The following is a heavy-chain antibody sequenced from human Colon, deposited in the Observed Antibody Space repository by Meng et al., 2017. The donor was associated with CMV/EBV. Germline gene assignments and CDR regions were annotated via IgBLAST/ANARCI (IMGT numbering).Heavy chain of an antibody. J-gene: IGHJ4*02. CDR3: AKGPWGIVSH. D-gene: IGHD2-15*01. Sequence: GGSLRLSCAASGFRFSNYWMSWVRQAPGKGLEWVSILYTDGPTTNYADSVKGRFIISRDNSKNTVYLQMNSLRAEDSAVYYCAKGPWGIVSHWGQGTLVTVSS. V-gene: IGHV3-23*03. CDR1: GFRFSNYW. CDR2: LYTDGPTT.